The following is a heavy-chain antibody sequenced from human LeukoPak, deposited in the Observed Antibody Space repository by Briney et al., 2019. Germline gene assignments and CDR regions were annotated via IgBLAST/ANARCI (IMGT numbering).Heavy chain of an antibody. CDR3: AKWITFGGANWFDP. CDR2: ISSSGSTI. V-gene: IGHV3-48*03. CDR1: GFTFSSFE. Sequence: GGSLRLSCAASGFTFSSFEMNWVRQAPGKGLEWVSYISSSGSTIYYADSVKGRFTISRDNAKNSLYLQMNSLRAEDTAVYYCAKWITFGGANWFDPWGQGTLVTVSS. D-gene: IGHD3-16*01. J-gene: IGHJ5*02.